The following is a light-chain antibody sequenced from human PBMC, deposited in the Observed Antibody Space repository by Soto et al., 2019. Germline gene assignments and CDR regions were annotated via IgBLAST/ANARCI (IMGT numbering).Light chain of an antibody. CDR2: GAS. V-gene: IGKV3D-15*01. CDR3: QQYNIWPLT. Sequence: EIVLTQSPATLSLSPGERATLSCRASQSVSRYLAWYQQKPGQAPRLLIYGASTRATGIPARFSGSGSETEFTLTIDTLQSEDFAVYYCQQYNIWPLTFGGGTKVDIK. J-gene: IGKJ4*01. CDR1: QSVSRY.